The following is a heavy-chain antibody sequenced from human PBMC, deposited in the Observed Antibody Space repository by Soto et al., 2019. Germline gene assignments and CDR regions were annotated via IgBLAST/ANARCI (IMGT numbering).Heavy chain of an antibody. CDR1: GFTFTSYG. D-gene: IGHD3-3*01. CDR3: ARDRRFLEWLDY. CDR2: IWYDGSNK. Sequence: VESGGGVVQPGRSLTLSCVASGFTFTSYGIHWVRQAPGKGLEWVAVIWYDGSNKYYGDSVKGRFSISRDHSKNTVYLQMNSLRAEDTAVYYCARDRRFLEWLDYWGQGTLVSVSS. J-gene: IGHJ4*02. V-gene: IGHV3-33*01.